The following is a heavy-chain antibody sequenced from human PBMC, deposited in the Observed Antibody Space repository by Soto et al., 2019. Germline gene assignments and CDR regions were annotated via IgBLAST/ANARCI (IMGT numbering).Heavy chain of an antibody. CDR2: ISGTGDGT. CDR1: GFTFRSFA. CDR3: AGPGYSSQDY. J-gene: IGHJ4*02. V-gene: IGHV3-23*01. Sequence: GGSLRLSCAASGFTFRSFALSWVRQAPGKGLEWVSAISGTGDGTDYADSVKGRFTVSRDNFKNTLYLQMNSLRAEDAAVYYCAGPGYSSQDYWGQGTLVTVSS. D-gene: IGHD5-18*01.